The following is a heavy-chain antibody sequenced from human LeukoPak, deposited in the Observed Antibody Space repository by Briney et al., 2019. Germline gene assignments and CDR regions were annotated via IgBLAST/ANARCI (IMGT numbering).Heavy chain of an antibody. CDR2: IGGSGGTT. CDR3: AKGIAADADWYFDL. D-gene: IGHD6-13*01. CDR1: GFTFNNYA. J-gene: IGHJ2*01. V-gene: IGHV3-23*01. Sequence: HPGGSLRLSCAASGFTFNNYAMSWVRQVPGKGLEWLSTIGGSGGTTYRADSVKGRIAISRDNSKDSLYLRMSSLRAGDTATYYCAKGIAADADWYFDLWGRGTLVIVSS.